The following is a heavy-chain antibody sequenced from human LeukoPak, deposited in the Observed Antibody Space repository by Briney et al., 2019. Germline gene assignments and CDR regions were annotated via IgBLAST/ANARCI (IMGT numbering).Heavy chain of an antibody. CDR2: ISKDGGSNK. CDR3: AKGVDTMVRGVFDY. Sequence: GGSLRLSCAASGFTFRNYGMHWVRQAPGKGLEWVAVISKDGGSNKYHADSVKGRFTISRDNSMNTLYLQMNSLRAEDTAVYYCAKGVDTMVRGVFDYWGQGTLVTVSS. V-gene: IGHV3-30*18. D-gene: IGHD3-10*01. CDR1: GFTFRNYG. J-gene: IGHJ4*02.